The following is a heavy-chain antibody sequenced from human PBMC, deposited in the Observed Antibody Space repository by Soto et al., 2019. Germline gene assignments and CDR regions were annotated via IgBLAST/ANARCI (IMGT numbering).Heavy chain of an antibody. D-gene: IGHD3-22*01. CDR3: ARAASFYYYNTGYYHFAY. J-gene: IGHJ4*02. V-gene: IGHV4-31*03. Sequence: PSENLSLTCTVSGGSISSGGYYWSWIRQHPEKGLEWIGYIYYSGSTYYNPSLKSRVTISIDTSKNQFSLRLSSVTAADTAVYYCARAASFYYYNTGYYHFAYWGQGSLVTVSS. CDR1: GGSISSGGYY. CDR2: IYYSGST.